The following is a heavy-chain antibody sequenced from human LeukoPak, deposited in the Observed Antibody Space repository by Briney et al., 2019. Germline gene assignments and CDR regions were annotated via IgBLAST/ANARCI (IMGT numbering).Heavy chain of an antibody. V-gene: IGHV4-39*02. CDR3: ARETHIVVVVAAKRSFDY. CDR2: IYYSGST. J-gene: IGHJ4*02. Sequence: PGGSLRLSCAASGFTFSSYAMSWVRQPPGKGLEWIGSIYYSGSTYYNPSLKSRVTISVDTSKNQFSLKLSSVTAADTAVYYCARETHIVVVVAAKRSFDYWGQGTLVTVSS. D-gene: IGHD2-15*01. CDR1: GFTFSSYA.